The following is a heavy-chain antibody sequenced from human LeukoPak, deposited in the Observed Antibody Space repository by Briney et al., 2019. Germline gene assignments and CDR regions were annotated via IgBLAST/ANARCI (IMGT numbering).Heavy chain of an antibody. D-gene: IGHD1-1*01. V-gene: IGHV3-30-3*01. Sequence: GRSLRLSCAASGFTFSSYAMHWVRQAPGKGLEWVAVISYDGSNKYYADSVKGRFIISRDNSKNTLYLQMNSLRAEDTAVYYCAFQLEAYYFDYWGQGTLVTVSS. CDR2: ISYDGSNK. CDR1: GFTFSSYA. J-gene: IGHJ4*02. CDR3: AFQLEAYYFDY.